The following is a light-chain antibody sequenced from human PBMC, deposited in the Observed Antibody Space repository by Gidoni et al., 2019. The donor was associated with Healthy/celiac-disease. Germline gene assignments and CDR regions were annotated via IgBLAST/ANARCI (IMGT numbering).Light chain of an antibody. V-gene: IGKV1-9*01. Sequence: DIQLTQSPSFLSASVGDRVTITCRASQGISSYLDWYKQKPGKAPKLLIYAASTLQGGVPPRFSGSGSGTEFTLTISSLQPEDFATYSCQQLSSSPLTFGPGTKVDIK. CDR2: AAS. CDR1: QGISSY. J-gene: IGKJ3*01. CDR3: QQLSSSPLT.